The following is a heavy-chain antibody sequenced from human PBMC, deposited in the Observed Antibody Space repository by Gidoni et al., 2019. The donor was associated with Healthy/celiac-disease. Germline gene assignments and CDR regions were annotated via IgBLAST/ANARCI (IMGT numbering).Heavy chain of an antibody. CDR2: INPNSGGT. CDR3: AREPITMVRLSDAFDI. D-gene: IGHD3-10*01. J-gene: IGHJ3*02. Sequence: QVQLVQSGAEVKKPGASVKVSCQASGYTFTGYYLHWVRQAPGQGLEWMGWINPNSGGTNYAQKFQGRVTMTRDTSISTAYMELSRLRSDDTAVYYCAREPITMVRLSDAFDIWGQGTMVTVSS. V-gene: IGHV1-2*02. CDR1: GYTFTGYY.